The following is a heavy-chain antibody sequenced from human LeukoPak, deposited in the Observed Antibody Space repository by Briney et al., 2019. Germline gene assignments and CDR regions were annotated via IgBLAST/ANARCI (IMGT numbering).Heavy chain of an antibody. Sequence: GASVKVSCKASGGTFSSYAISWVRQAPGQGLEWMGGIIPIFGTANYAQKFQGRVTITADESTSTAYMELSSLRSEDTAVYYCAGGYCSSTSCYAPRVHWGQGTLVTASS. V-gene: IGHV1-69*13. D-gene: IGHD2-2*01. CDR1: GGTFSSYA. CDR2: IIPIFGTA. CDR3: AGGYCSSTSCYAPRVH. J-gene: IGHJ4*02.